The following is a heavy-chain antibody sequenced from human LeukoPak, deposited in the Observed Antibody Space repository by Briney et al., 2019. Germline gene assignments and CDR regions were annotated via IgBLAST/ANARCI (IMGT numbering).Heavy chain of an antibody. Sequence: GGSLRLSCAASGFTFSSYWMHWVRQAPGKGLVWVSRINSDGSSTSYADSVKGRFTISRDNAKNTLYLQMSSLRAEDTAVYYCTRGTGYGSGWSTYWGQGILVTVSS. D-gene: IGHD6-19*01. CDR2: INSDGSST. CDR3: TRGTGYGSGWSTY. J-gene: IGHJ4*02. V-gene: IGHV3-74*01. CDR1: GFTFSSYW.